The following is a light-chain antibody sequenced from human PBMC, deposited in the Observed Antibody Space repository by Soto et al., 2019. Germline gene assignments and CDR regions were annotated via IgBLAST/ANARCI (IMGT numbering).Light chain of an antibody. Sequence: EIVMAQSPDTLTVSPGEGATLSCRVSQSIRSNLAWYQQRPGQAPRLLMYGASTRADGIPARFTGSGSGTEFTLTISSLQSEDFAVYYCQQRSNRGTFGQGTKVDIK. J-gene: IGKJ1*01. CDR3: QQRSNRGT. CDR1: QSIRSN. V-gene: IGKV3-15*01. CDR2: GAS.